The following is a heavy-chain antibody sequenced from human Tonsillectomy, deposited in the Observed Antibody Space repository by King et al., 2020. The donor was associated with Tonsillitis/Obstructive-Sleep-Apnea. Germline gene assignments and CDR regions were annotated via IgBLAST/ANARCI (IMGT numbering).Heavy chain of an antibody. V-gene: IGHV3-23*04. Sequence: VQLVESGGGLVQPGGSLRLSCAASGFTFTTYAMSWVRQAPGKGLEWVSAISGSGGSTYYADSVKGRFTIFRDNSKNTLYLQMNSLRAEDTAVYYCAKGLSGYDYYYGMDVWGQGTTVTVSS. CDR1: GFTFTTYA. J-gene: IGHJ6*02. CDR3: AKGLSGYDYYYGMDV. CDR2: ISGSGGST. D-gene: IGHD5-12*01.